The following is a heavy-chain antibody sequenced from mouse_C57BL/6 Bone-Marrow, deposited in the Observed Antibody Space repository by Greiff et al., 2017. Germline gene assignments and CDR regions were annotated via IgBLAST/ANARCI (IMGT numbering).Heavy chain of an antibody. D-gene: IGHD2-1*01. CDR2: IHPNSGST. Sequence: QVQLQQPGAELVKPGASVKLSCKASGYTFTSYWMHWVKQRPGPGLEWIGMIHPNSGSTNYNEKFKSKATLTVDKSSSTAYMQLSSLTSEDSAVYYCARNAPCYYGNYGAWFAYWGQGTLVTVSA. V-gene: IGHV1-64*01. J-gene: IGHJ3*01. CDR3: ARNAPCYYGNYGAWFAY. CDR1: GYTFTSYW.